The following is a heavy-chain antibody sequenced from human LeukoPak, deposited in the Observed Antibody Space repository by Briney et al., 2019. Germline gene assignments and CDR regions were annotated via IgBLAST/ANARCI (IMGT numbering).Heavy chain of an antibody. CDR1: GFTFSNYA. CDR3: ASTDYGGNSLSGAPLS. V-gene: IGHV3-30-3*01. J-gene: IGHJ5*02. CDR2: ISYDGTNK. Sequence: GGSLRLSCAASGFTFSNYAMHWVRQAPGKGLEWVALISYDGTNKYYADSVKGRFTISRDNSKNSLYLQMNSLRAEDTAVYYCASTDYGGNSLSGAPLSWGQGTLVTVSS. D-gene: IGHD4-23*01.